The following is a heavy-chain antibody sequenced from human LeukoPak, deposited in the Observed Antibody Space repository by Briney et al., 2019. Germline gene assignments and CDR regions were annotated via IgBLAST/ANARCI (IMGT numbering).Heavy chain of an antibody. D-gene: IGHD2-15*01. CDR2: INPNSGNT. J-gene: IGHJ4*02. V-gene: IGHV1-2*02. CDR3: ARGRCSGVSCYLVDY. Sequence: RWASVKVSCKASGFTFTDFYMHWVRQSPGQGREWMGWINPNSGNTKYPQKFQGRVTMTGDTSITTVYMEMSRLTSDDSAVYFCARGRCSGVSCYLVDYWGQGTLVTVSS. CDR1: GFTFTDFY.